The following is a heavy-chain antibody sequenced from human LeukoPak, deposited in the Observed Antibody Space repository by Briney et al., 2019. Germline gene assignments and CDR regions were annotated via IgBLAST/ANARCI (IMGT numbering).Heavy chain of an antibody. J-gene: IGHJ4*02. CDR2: ISSSGSTI. CDR3: ARGYSYDVHFDY. V-gene: IGHV3-48*03. Sequence: TGGSLRLSCAASGFTFSSYWMNWVRQAPGKGLEWVSYISSSGSTIYYADSVKGRFTISRDNAKNSLYLQMNSLRAEDTAVYYCARGYSYDVHFDYWGQGTLVTVSS. D-gene: IGHD5-18*01. CDR1: GFTFSSYW.